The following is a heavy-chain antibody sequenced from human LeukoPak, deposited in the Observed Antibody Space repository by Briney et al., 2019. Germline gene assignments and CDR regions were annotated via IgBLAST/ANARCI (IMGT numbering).Heavy chain of an antibody. J-gene: IGHJ4*02. V-gene: IGHV1-18*01. CDR3: ARDRGIYYGSGSPSDY. CDR1: GYTFTSYG. CDR2: ISAYSGNT. Sequence: ASVKVSCKASGYTFTSYGISWVRQAPGQGLEWMGWISAYSGNTNYAQKLQGRVTMTTDTSTSTAYMELRSLRSDDTAVYYCARDRGIYYGSGSPSDYWGQGTLVTVSS. D-gene: IGHD3-10*01.